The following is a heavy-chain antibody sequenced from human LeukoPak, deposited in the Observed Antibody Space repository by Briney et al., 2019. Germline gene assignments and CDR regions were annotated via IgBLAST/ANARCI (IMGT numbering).Heavy chain of an antibody. CDR1: GGSFSDYY. Sequence: SETLSLTCAVYGGSFSDYYWTWIRQPLGKGLAWIGEINHSGSTNYNPSLKSRVTISVDTSKNQFSLKLSSVIAADTAVYYCARVWSITMIGVVDPWGQGTLVTVSS. J-gene: IGHJ5*02. D-gene: IGHD3-22*01. CDR3: ARVWSITMIGVVDP. CDR2: INHSGST. V-gene: IGHV4-34*01.